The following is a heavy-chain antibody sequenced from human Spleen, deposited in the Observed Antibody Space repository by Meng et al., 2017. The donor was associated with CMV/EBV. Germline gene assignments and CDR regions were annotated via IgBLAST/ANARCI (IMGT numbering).Heavy chain of an antibody. CDR3: ARSGRGYHKFSYLDY. Sequence: GGSLRLSCAASGFPFNTYAVYWVRQAPGKGLEWVAVISHDGDYKFYADSVKGRFTISRDNSKNTLYMQMNSLRAEDTAIYYCARSGRGYHKFSYLDYWGQGTLVTVSS. CDR2: ISHDGDYK. D-gene: IGHD5-12*01. V-gene: IGHV3-30-3*01. CDR1: GFPFNTYA. J-gene: IGHJ4*02.